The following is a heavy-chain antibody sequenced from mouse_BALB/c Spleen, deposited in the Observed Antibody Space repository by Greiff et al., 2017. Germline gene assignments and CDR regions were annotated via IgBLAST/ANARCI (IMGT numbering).Heavy chain of an antibody. Sequence: EVKLMESGPGLVKPSQSLSLTCTVTGYSITSDYAWNWIRQFPGNKLEWMGYISYSGSTSYNPSLKSRISITRDTSKNQFFLQLNSVTTEDTATYYCARDYGYDGYFDYWGQGTTLTVSS. CDR2: ISYSGST. CDR3: ARDYGYDGYFDY. D-gene: IGHD2-2*01. CDR1: GYSITSDYA. V-gene: IGHV3-2*02. J-gene: IGHJ2*01.